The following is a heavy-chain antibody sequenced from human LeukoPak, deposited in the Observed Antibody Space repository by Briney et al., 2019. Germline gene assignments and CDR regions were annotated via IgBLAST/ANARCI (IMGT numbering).Heavy chain of an antibody. V-gene: IGHV1-2*02. D-gene: IGHD1-26*01. CDR2: INPNSGGT. Sequence: AASVKVSCKASGYTFTGYYMHWVRQAPGQGLEWMGWINPNSGGTNYAQKFQGRVTMTRDTSISTAYMELSRLRSDDTAVYYCARDRRGEPWELLFGVDCWGQGTLVTVSS. CDR3: ARDRRGEPWELLFGVDC. J-gene: IGHJ4*02. CDR1: GYTFTGYY.